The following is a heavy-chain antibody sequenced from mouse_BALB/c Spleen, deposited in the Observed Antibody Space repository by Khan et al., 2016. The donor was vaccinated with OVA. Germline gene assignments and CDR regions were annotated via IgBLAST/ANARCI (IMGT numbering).Heavy chain of an antibody. Sequence: QVQLQQSGPELVKPGASVKMSCKASGYTFTDYVISWVKQRTGQGLEWIGEIYPGSGRTYYNERFKGKATLTADKSSNTAYMQLSSLTSEDSAVYFGARSYDGAWFAYWGQGTPVTVSA. CDR1: GYTFTDYV. V-gene: IGHV1-77*01. D-gene: IGHD1-1*01. J-gene: IGHJ3*01. CDR3: ARSYDGAWFAY. CDR2: IYPGSGRT.